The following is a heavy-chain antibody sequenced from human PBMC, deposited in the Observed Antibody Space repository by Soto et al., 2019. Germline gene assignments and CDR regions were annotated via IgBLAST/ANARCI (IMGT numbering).Heavy chain of an antibody. CDR1: GYTFTSYD. Sequence: QVQLVQSGAEVKKPGASVKVSCKASGYTFTSYDINWVRQATGQGLEWMGWMNPNSGNTGYAQKFQGRVTMTRNTSISTAYMELSSLRSEDTAVYYCARVAQTGTTVGDWFDPWGQGTLVTVSS. CDR2: MNPNSGNT. D-gene: IGHD1-7*01. J-gene: IGHJ5*02. V-gene: IGHV1-8*01. CDR3: ARVAQTGTTVGDWFDP.